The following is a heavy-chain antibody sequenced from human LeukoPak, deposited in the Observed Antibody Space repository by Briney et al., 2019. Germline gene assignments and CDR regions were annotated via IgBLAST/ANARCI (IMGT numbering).Heavy chain of an antibody. V-gene: IGHV4-61*02. D-gene: IGHD5-12*01. CDR3: ARNKYRGYDRLIFDY. Sequence: SETLSLTCTVSGGSISSGSYYWSWMRQPAGKGLEWIGRIYTRGSTDYNPSLKSRVTISLDTSKNQFSLKLSSVTAADTAVYYCARNKYRGYDRLIFDYWGQGTLVTVSS. CDR1: GGSISSGSYY. CDR2: IYTRGST. J-gene: IGHJ4*02.